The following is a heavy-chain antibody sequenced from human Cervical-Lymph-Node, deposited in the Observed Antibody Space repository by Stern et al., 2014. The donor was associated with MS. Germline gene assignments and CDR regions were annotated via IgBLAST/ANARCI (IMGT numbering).Heavy chain of an antibody. Sequence: VKLVQSGAEVKKPGASVKVSCKASGYTLTGYYMYWVRQGPGQGLEWMGRINPNSGGRKFAKRFEGRVTMDRDTSISTAYMELSRLRSDDTAVYYCARGGEGYCSGAGCYNFVFSGWRETNAFDIWSQGTMVTVSS. J-gene: IGHJ3*02. V-gene: IGHV1-2*06. CDR1: GYTLTGYY. CDR3: ARGGEGYCSGAGCYNFVFSGWRETNAFDI. D-gene: IGHD2-2*02. CDR2: INPNSGGR.